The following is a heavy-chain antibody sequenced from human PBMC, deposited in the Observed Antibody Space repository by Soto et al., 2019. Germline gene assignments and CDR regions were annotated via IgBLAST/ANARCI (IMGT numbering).Heavy chain of an antibody. CDR3: AKDLDSGSYSRPYYFDY. D-gene: IGHD1-26*01. CDR1: EFTFSNYA. V-gene: IGHV3-23*01. Sequence: PGGSLRLSCAASEFTFSNYAMHWVRQAPGKGLEWVSAISGSGGSTYYADSVKGRFTISRDNSKNTLYLQMNSLRAEDTAVYYCAKDLDSGSYSRPYYFDYWGQGTLVTVPS. J-gene: IGHJ4*02. CDR2: ISGSGGST.